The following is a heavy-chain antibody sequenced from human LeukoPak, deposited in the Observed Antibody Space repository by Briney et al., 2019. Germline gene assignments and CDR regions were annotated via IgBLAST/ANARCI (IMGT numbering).Heavy chain of an antibody. D-gene: IGHD3-10*01. CDR2: IDYSGST. Sequence: PSETLSLTCSVAAGSSSSYYWSWIRHPPGKGLEWIGYIDYSGSTNVNPSLKSRVTISVDPSKNQFAGKLSSVSAADTAVYYCAKGNDYWGQGTLVTVSS. J-gene: IGHJ4*02. V-gene: IGHV4-59*01. CDR3: AKGNDY. CDR1: AGSSSSYY.